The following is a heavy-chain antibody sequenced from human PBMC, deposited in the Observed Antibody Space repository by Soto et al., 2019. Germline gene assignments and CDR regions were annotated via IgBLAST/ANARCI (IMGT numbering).Heavy chain of an antibody. CDR1: GLTVSSND. J-gene: IGHJ4*02. CDR3: ARDGGYAGSPFEFDR. CDR2: IYSGGST. Sequence: GGSLGLSCAASGLTVSSNDMSWVGQEPGKGLEWVSVIYSGGSTYYADSVKGRFTISRDDAKNSLYLQMNSLRAEDTAVYYCARDGGYAGSPFEFDRWGQGTLVTVSS. V-gene: IGHV3-66*01. D-gene: IGHD3-16*01.